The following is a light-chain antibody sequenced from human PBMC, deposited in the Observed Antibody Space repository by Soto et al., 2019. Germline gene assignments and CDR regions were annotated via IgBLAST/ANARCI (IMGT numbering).Light chain of an antibody. V-gene: IGLV2-23*01. J-gene: IGLJ2*01. CDR3: CSYAGTSWP. CDR1: SSDVGSYNL. CDR2: EGS. Sequence: QSALTQPASVSGSPGQSITISCTGTSSDVGSYNLVSWYQQHPGKAPKLMIYEGSKRPSGVSNRFSGSKSGNTASLTISGLQAEDEADYYCCSYAGTSWPFGGGTKVTVL.